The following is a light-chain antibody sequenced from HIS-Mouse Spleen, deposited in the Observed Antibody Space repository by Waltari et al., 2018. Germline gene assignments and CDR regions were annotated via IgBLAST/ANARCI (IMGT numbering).Light chain of an antibody. V-gene: IGLV3-10*01. CDR3: YSTDSSGNHRV. J-gene: IGLJ2*01. CDR2: EDS. Sequence: SYELTQPPSVSVSPGQTARITCSGDALPTKYAYWYQQKSCQAPVLVIYEDSKRPAGSPERFSGSSSGTMATLTISGAQVEDEADYYCYSTDSSGNHRVFGGGTKLTVL. CDR1: ALPTKY.